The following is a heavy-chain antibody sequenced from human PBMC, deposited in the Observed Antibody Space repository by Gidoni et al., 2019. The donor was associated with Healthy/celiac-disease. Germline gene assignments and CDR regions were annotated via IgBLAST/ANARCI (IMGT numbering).Heavy chain of an antibody. Sequence: QVQLQQWGAGLLKPSETLSLTCAVYGGSFSGYYWSWIRQPPGKGLEWIGEINHSGSTNYNPSLKSRVTISVDTSKNQFSLKLSSVTAADTAVYYCARDGMTTVTTYAFDIWGQGTMVTVSS. CDR2: INHSGST. V-gene: IGHV4-34*01. J-gene: IGHJ3*02. D-gene: IGHD4-17*01. CDR1: GGSFSGYY. CDR3: ARDGMTTVTTYAFDI.